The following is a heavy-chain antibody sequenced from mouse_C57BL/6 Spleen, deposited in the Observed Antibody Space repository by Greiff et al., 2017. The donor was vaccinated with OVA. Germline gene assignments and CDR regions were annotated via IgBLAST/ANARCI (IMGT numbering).Heavy chain of an antibody. CDR1: GFSLTSYG. CDR3: ARNYYGSREDDYDGEAMDY. CDR2: IWSGGST. J-gene: IGHJ4*01. Sequence: QVQLQQSGPGLVQPSQSLSITCTVSGFSLTSYGVHWVRQSPGKGLEWLGVIWSGGSTDYNAAFISRLSISKDNSKSQVFFKMNSLQADDTAIYYCARNYYGSREDDYDGEAMDYWGQGTSVTVSS. D-gene: IGHD1-1*01. V-gene: IGHV2-2*01.